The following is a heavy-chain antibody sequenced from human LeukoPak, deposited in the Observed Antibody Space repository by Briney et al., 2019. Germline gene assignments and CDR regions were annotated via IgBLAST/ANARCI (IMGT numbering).Heavy chain of an antibody. Sequence: PGRSLRLSCAASGFTFDDYAMHWVRQAPGKGLEWVSGINWNSGSVGYADSVKGRFTISRDNAKNSLYLQINSLRAEDTALYHCAKHRVLWGPSTPDAFDIWGQGTMVTVSS. V-gene: IGHV3-9*01. CDR3: AKHRVLWGPSTPDAFDI. D-gene: IGHD2-15*01. CDR2: INWNSGSV. J-gene: IGHJ3*02. CDR1: GFTFDDYA.